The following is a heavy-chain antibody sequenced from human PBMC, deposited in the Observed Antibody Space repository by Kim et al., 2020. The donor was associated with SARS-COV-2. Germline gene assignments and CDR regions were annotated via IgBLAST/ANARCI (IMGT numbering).Heavy chain of an antibody. V-gene: IGHV6-1*01. D-gene: IGHD3-10*01. J-gene: IGHJ6*02. CDR3: AVGHGSGSGALWGRLLYHYYGMDV. Sequence: SQTLSLTCAISGDSVSSNSAAWNWIRQSPSRGLEWLGRTYYRSKWYSDYAISVKSRLTINPDTSKNPVSLQLNSVTPEDTAVYYCAVGHGSGSGALWGRLLYHYYGMDVWDPGTTVTVSS. CDR1: GDSVSSNSAA. CDR2: TYYRSKWYS.